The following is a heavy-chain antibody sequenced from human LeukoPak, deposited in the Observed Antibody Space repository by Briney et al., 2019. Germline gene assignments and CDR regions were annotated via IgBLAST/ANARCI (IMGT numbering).Heavy chain of an antibody. D-gene: IGHD6-19*01. CDR3: ARGPGIAVAGHYYYYYMDV. CDR1: GGTFSSYA. V-gene: IGHV1-69*05. Sequence: SVKVSCKASGGTFSSYAISWVRQAPGQGLEWMGRIIPIFGTANYAQKFQGRVTITTDESTNTAYMELSSLRSEDTAVYYCARGPGIAVAGHYYYYYMDVWGKGTTVTVSS. CDR2: IIPIFGTA. J-gene: IGHJ6*03.